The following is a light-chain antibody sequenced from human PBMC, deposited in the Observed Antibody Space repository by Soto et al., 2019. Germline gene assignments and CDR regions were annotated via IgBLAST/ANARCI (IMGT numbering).Light chain of an antibody. J-gene: IGKJ1*01. CDR3: QQSYTTPHT. CDR1: QSISSY. Sequence: DLQMTQSPSSLSASVGDRVTITCRASQSISSYLNWYQQKPGKAPKLLIYSASSLQSGVPSRFSGSGSVTDFILTISSLQPEDFATYYCQQSYTTPHTFGQGTKVEIK. V-gene: IGKV1-39*01. CDR2: SAS.